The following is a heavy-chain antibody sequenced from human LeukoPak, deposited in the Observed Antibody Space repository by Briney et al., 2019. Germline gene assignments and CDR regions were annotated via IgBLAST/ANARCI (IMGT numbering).Heavy chain of an antibody. V-gene: IGHV4-34*01. CDR2: INHSGST. Sequence: PSETLSLTCAVYGGSFSGYYWSWIRQPPGKGLEWTGEINHSGSTNYNPSLKSRVTISVDTSKNQFSLKLSSVTAADTAVYYRARRANNWNRRGFDYWGQGALVTVSS. J-gene: IGHJ4*02. CDR1: GGSFSGYY. D-gene: IGHD1-20*01. CDR3: ARRANNWNRRGFDY.